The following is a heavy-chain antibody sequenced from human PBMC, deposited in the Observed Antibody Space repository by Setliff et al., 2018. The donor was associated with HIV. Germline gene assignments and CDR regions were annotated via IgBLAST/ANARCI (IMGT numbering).Heavy chain of an antibody. J-gene: IGHJ4*02. CDR1: GFTFRNHG. CDR3: ARDRYSGSSTDY. CDR2: ISSSRDTSSSDTR. V-gene: IGHV3-48*04. D-gene: IGHD1-26*01. Sequence: GSLRLSCTASGFTFRNHGMNWVRQAPGKGLEWIAYISSSRDTSSSDTRSYADSVKGRFTISRDNVKNSLYLQMNSLRAEDTAVYYCARDRYSGSSTDYWGQGTLVTVSS.